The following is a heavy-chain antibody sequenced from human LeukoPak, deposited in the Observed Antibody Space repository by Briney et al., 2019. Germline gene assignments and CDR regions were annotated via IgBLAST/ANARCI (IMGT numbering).Heavy chain of an antibody. V-gene: IGHV5-51*01. J-gene: IGHJ4*02. CDR3: ARVATYYYDSSGYLWGGFDH. D-gene: IGHD3-22*01. CDR2: IYPGDSDT. CDR1: AYSFTNYW. Sequence: KPGESLQIACKASAYSFTNYWIGWVRQMPGKGLEWMGIIYPGDSDTRYSPSFQGQVTISADKSISTAYLQWSTLKASDTAMYYCARVATYYYDSSGYLWGGFDHWGQGTLVTVSS.